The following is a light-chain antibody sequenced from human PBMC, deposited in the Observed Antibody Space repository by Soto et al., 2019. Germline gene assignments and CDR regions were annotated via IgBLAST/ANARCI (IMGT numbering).Light chain of an antibody. CDR3: QTWGTGAVV. CDR1: NGHSSYA. CDR2: LNSYGSH. V-gene: IGLV4-69*01. J-gene: IGLJ2*01. Sequence: QPVLTQSPSASASLGASVKLTCTLSNGHSSYAIAWHQQQPEKGPRYLMKLNSYGSHSKGDGIPDRFSCSSSGAERYLTISSIQSEDEADYDCQTWGTGAVVFGGGTKLTVL.